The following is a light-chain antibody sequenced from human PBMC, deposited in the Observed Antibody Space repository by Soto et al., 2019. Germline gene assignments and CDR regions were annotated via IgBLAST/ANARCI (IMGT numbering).Light chain of an antibody. CDR3: QQYNRYPLT. CDR1: QSISSW. CDR2: KAS. J-gene: IGKJ4*01. Sequence: DIQMTQSPSTLSASVGDRVTITCRASQSISSWLAWYQKKPGKAPKLLIYKASSLESGVPSRFSGSGSGTEFTLTISSLQPDDFATYYCQQYNRYPLTFGGGTKVEIK. V-gene: IGKV1-5*03.